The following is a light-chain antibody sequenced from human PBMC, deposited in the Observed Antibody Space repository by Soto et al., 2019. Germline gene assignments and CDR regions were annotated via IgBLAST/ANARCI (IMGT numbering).Light chain of an antibody. CDR2: DAS. CDR3: QHYGSSMYT. CDR1: QSVSSY. Sequence: EIVLTQSPATLSLSPGERATLSCRASQSVSSYLAWYQQKPGQAPRLLIYDASNRATGIPARFSGSGSGTDFTLTISRLEPEDFAVFYCQHYGSSMYTFGQGTRLDIK. V-gene: IGKV3-11*01. J-gene: IGKJ2*01.